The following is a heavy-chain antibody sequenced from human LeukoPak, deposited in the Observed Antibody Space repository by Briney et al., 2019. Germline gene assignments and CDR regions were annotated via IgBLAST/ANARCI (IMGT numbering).Heavy chain of an antibody. CDR2: IYPGDSDT. CDR3: ARHSESLREHYGSGSPVFHSWFDP. CDR1: GYSFTSYW. V-gene: IGHV5-51*01. D-gene: IGHD3-10*01. Sequence: GESLKISCKGPGYSFTSYWIAWVREMPGKGLEWMGVIYPGDSDTRYSPSFQGQVTISADKSISTAYLQWSSLNASDTAMYYCARHSESLREHYGSGSPVFHSWFDPWGQGTVVTVSS. J-gene: IGHJ5*02.